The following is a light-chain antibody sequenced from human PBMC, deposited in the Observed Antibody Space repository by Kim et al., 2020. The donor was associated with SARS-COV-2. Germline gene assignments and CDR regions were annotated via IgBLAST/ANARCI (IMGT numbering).Light chain of an antibody. CDR1: SSNIASNT. V-gene: IGLV1-44*01. Sequence: GQSVTISCSGSSSNIASNTVNWYQQLPGTAPKFLIYSNNQRPSGVPDRFYGSKSGTSASLAISGLQSEDEADYYCATWDGSLNGWVFGGGTQLTVL. CDR3: ATWDGSLNGWV. J-gene: IGLJ3*02. CDR2: SNN.